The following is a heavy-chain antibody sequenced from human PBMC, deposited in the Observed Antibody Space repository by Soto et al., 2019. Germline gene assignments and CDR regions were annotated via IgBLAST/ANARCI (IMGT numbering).Heavy chain of an antibody. CDR3: ARDMRFGQRSSSCYFGY. V-gene: IGHV1-18*01. Sequence: QVQLVQSGAEVKKPGASVKVSCKASGYTFTSYGISWVRQAPGQGLEWMGWISAYNGNTNYAQKLQGRVTMTTDTYTSTAYMELRSLRSDDTAVYYCARDMRFGQRSSSCYFGYWGQGTLVTVSS. J-gene: IGHJ4*02. CDR2: ISAYNGNT. CDR1: GYTFTSYG. D-gene: IGHD2-15*01.